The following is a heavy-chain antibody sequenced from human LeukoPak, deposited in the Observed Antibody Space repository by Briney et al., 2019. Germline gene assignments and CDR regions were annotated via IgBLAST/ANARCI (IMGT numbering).Heavy chain of an antibody. CDR2: INHSGST. CDR3: ARGSLGGQWQWLDPAFDY. Sequence: SETLSLTCAVYGGSFSGYYWSWIRQPPGKGLEWIGEINHSGSTNYNPSLKSRVTISVGTSKNQFSLKLSSVTAADTAVYYCARGSLGGQWQWLDPAFDYWGQGTLVTVSS. D-gene: IGHD6-19*01. V-gene: IGHV4-34*01. CDR1: GGSFSGYY. J-gene: IGHJ4*02.